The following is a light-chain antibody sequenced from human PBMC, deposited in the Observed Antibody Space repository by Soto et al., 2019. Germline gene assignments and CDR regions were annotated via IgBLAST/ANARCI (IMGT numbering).Light chain of an antibody. CDR1: QSVSNNY. J-gene: IGKJ5*01. CDR3: QQYGNSPST. Sequence: ETVLTQSPGTLSLSPGERATLSCSASQSVSNNYLAWYLQKPVHAPRLLIYGASSRATGIPDRFSGSGSGTDFTLTITRLEPEDFAVYYCQQYGNSPSTFGQGTRLEI. V-gene: IGKV3-20*01. CDR2: GAS.